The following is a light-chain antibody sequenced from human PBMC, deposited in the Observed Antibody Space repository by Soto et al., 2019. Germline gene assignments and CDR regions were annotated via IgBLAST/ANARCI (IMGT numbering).Light chain of an antibody. CDR1: QSVGSNF. CDR3: QQYRSSART. V-gene: IGKV3-20*01. J-gene: IGKJ2*01. CDR2: GSS. Sequence: EIVLTQSPATLSLSPGERATPSCRASQSVGSNFLAWYQQKPGQAPRLLIYGSSSRATGIPDRFSGSGSGTDFTLTISSLEPVDSAVYYCQQYRSSARTFGQGSRLEIK.